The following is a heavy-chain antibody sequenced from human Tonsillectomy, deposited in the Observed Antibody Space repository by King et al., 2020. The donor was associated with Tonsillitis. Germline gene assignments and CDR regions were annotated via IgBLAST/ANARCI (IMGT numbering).Heavy chain of an antibody. V-gene: IGHV4-39*01. J-gene: IGHJ4*02. CDR3: ARHPRGGLLLFGKDIQFDY. Sequence: QLQESGPGLGKPSETLSLTCTVSGGSISSSSYYWGLIRQPPGKGLEWIGIVYYSGSTYYNPSRCSRVTISVDMSKNEFSLQLISVTAADTAVFFCARHPRGGLLLFGKDIQFDYWGQGTLVTVSS. D-gene: IGHD3-22*01. CDR2: VYYSGST. CDR1: GGSISSSSYY.